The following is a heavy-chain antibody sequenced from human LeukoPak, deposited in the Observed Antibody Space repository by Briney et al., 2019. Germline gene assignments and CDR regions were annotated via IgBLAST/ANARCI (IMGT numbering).Heavy chain of an antibody. Sequence: GASVNVSCKASGYTFTSYAMHWVRQAPGQRPEWMGWINAGNGNTKYFQKFQGRVTFTRDTSASTAYMELSSLRSEDTAVYYCAATDLGDYWGQGTLVTVSS. J-gene: IGHJ4*02. CDR1: GYTFTSYA. CDR3: AATDLGDY. D-gene: IGHD4-17*01. V-gene: IGHV1-3*01. CDR2: INAGNGNT.